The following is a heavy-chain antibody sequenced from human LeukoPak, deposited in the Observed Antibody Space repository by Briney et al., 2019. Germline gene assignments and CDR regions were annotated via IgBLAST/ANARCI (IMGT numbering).Heavy chain of an antibody. CDR1: GGTLSSSA. V-gene: IGHV1-69*04. CDR3: ARDQGLTAPPPYGLDV. J-gene: IGHJ6*02. Sequence: SVKVSCKTSGGTLSSSAITWVRQAPGQGLEWMGRIIPVLNITSYAQKFQGRVTITADTSTSTVYMELSSLRSEETAVYYCARDQGLTAPPPYGLDVWGQGTTVIVSS. CDR2: IIPVLNIT. D-gene: IGHD4/OR15-4a*01.